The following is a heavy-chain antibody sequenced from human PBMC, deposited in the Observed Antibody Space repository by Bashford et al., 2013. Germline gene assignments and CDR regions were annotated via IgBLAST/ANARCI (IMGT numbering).Heavy chain of an antibody. J-gene: IGHJ4*02. CDR2: INGNGHS. V-gene: IGHV3-74*01. CDR3: ARDPWAGVAA. D-gene: IGHD3-3*01. Sequence: VRQAPGKGLVWVSRINGNGHSDYADSVKGRFITSGDNAKNTVYLQMNNLRVDDTAVYYCARDPWAGVAAWGQGTLVTVSS.